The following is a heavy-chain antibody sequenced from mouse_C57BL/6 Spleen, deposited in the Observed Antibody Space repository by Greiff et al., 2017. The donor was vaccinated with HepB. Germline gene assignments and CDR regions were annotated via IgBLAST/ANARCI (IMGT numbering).Heavy chain of an antibody. CDR3: ARDGLRREDYYAMDY. V-gene: IGHV5-4*01. D-gene: IGHD2-4*01. CDR2: ISDGGSYT. J-gene: IGHJ4*01. Sequence: EVKLVESGGGLVKPGGSLKLSCAASGFTFSSYAMSWVRQTPEKRLEWVATISDGGSYTYYPDNVTGRFTISRDNAKNNLYLQMSHLKSEDTAMYYCARDGLRREDYYAMDYWGQGTSVTVSS. CDR1: GFTFSSYA.